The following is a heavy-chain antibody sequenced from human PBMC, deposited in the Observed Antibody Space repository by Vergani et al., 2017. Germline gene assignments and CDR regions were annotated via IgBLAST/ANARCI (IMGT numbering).Heavy chain of an antibody. Sequence: EVQLLESGGGLVQPGGSLRLSCAASGFTFSSYAMSWFRQAPGKGLEWVGFIRSKAYGGTTEYAASVKGRFTISRDDSKSIAYLQMNSLKTEDTAVYYCTRGMWIAVAGTHDYWGQGTLVTVSS. CDR1: GFTFSSYA. D-gene: IGHD6-19*01. V-gene: IGHV3-49*03. J-gene: IGHJ4*02. CDR3: TRGMWIAVAGTHDY. CDR2: IRSKAYGGTT.